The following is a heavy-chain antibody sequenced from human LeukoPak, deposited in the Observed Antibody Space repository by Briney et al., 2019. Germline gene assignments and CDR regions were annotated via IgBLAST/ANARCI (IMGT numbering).Heavy chain of an antibody. J-gene: IGHJ6*03. CDR3: GRAGPVTKDHFIDV. CDR1: GFTFSSYE. D-gene: IGHD2-2*01. CDR2: ISSSGSTI. Sequence: GGSLRLSCAASGFTFSSYEMNWVRQAPGKGLEWVSYISSSGSTIYYADSVKGRFTISRDNAKNSLFLQMNSLSAEDTAVYYCGRAGPVTKDHFIDVWGKGATVTVSS. V-gene: IGHV3-48*03.